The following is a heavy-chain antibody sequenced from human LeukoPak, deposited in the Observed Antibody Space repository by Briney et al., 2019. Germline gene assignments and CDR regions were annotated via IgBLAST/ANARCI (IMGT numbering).Heavy chain of an antibody. J-gene: IGHJ6*02. D-gene: IGHD5-18*01. Sequence: PGGSLRLSCAASGFTFSSYAMSWVRQAPGKGLEWVSAISGSGGSTYYADSVKGRFTISRDNSKNTLYLQMNSLRAEDTAVYYCAKGVRGYSYGSAYYYYYGMDVWGQGTTVTVSS. V-gene: IGHV3-23*01. CDR2: ISGSGGST. CDR1: GFTFSSYA. CDR3: AKGVRGYSYGSAYYYYYGMDV.